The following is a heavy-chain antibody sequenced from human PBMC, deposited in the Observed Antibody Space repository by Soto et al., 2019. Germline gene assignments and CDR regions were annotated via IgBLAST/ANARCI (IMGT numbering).Heavy chain of an antibody. Sequence: GESLKISCAASGFTFSSYAMSWVRQAPGKGLEWVSAISGSGGSTYYADSVKGRFTISRDNSKNTLYLQMNSLRAEDTAVYYCAKRDWGSMDYFDYWGQGTLVTVSS. J-gene: IGHJ4*02. V-gene: IGHV3-23*01. CDR1: GFTFSSYA. CDR3: AKRDWGSMDYFDY. D-gene: IGHD7-27*01. CDR2: ISGSGGST.